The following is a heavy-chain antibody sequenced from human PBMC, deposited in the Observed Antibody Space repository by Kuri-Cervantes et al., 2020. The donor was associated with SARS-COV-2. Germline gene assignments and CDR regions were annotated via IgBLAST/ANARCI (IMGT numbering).Heavy chain of an antibody. V-gene: IGHV4-34*11. J-gene: IGHJ6*03. Sequence: GSLRLSCAVYGGSFSGYYWTWVRQPPGKGLEWIGNIYYRGSASYNPSLKSRLTMSLDMSKSQFSLKLRSVTVADTAVYYCARDSRSYYQVLLDHFYYSYMDVWGKGTTVPSP. CDR2: IYYRGSA. CDR1: GGSFSGYY. CDR3: ARDSRSYYQVLLDHFYYSYMDV. D-gene: IGHD1-26*01.